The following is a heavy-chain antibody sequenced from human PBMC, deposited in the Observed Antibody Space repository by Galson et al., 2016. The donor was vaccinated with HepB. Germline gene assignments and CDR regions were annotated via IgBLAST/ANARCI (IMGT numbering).Heavy chain of an antibody. CDR3: VRARGKTGTVRDY. Sequence: SLRLSCAASGFMFNMFGMHWLRQAPGKGLEWVAVIWYDVSNQYYADFVKGRFTISRDNSKNIVHLQMDNLRGEDTAVYYCVRARGKTGTVRDYGGQGTLVTVSA. V-gene: IGHV3-33*01. CDR2: IWYDVSNQ. J-gene: IGHJ4*02. D-gene: IGHD1-1*01. CDR1: GFMFNMFG.